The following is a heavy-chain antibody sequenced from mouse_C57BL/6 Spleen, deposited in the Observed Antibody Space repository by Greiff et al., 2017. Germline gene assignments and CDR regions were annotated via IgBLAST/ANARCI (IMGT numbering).Heavy chain of an antibody. CDR3: ATTVVPHYYAMDY. CDR2: ISGGGGNT. CDR1: GFTFSSYT. Sequence: EVKLMESGGGLVKPGGSLKLSCAASGFTFSSYTMSWVRQTPEKRLEWVATISGGGGNTYYPDSVKGRFTISRDNAKNTLYLQMSSLRSEDTALYYCATTVVPHYYAMDYWGQGTSVTVSS. D-gene: IGHD1-1*01. V-gene: IGHV5-9*01. J-gene: IGHJ4*01.